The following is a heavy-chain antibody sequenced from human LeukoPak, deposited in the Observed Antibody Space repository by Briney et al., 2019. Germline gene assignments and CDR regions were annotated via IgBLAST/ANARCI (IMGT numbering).Heavy chain of an antibody. CDR2: ISGSGGSS. D-gene: IGHD4-23*01. V-gene: IGHV3-23*01. J-gene: IGHJ4*02. CDR3: AKQVKREAHFDY. CDR1: GFTFSSYG. Sequence: GGSLRLSCAASGFTFSSYGMSWVRQAPGKGLEWVSAISGSGGSSYYADSVKGRFTISRDNSKNTLYLQMNSLRAEDTAVYYCAKQVKREAHFDYWGQGTLVTVSP.